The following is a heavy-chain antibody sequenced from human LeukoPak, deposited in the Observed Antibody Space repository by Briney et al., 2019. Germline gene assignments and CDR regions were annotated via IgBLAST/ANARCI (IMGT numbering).Heavy chain of an antibody. CDR2: IYHSGST. J-gene: IGHJ4*02. CDR1: GGSISSSYW. Sequence: KSSGTLSLTCAVSGGSISSSYWWSWVRQPPGKGLEYIGEIYHSGSTNYNPSLKSRVSISIDKSKNQFSLKLSSVTAADTAVYYCARAVAGRGTYYFDYWGQGTLVTVSS. D-gene: IGHD6-19*01. V-gene: IGHV4-4*02. CDR3: ARAVAGRGTYYFDY.